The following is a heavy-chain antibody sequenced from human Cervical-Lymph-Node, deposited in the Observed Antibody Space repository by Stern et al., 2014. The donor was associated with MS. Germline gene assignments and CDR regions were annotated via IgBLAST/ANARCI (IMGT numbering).Heavy chain of an antibody. V-gene: IGHV1-24*01. D-gene: IGHD6-13*01. CDR1: GYTLTELS. CDR2: FDPEDGET. Sequence: VQLVEPGAEVKKPGASVKVSCKVSGYTLTELSMHWVRQAPGKGLEWMGGFDPEDGETIYAQKFQGRVTMTEDTSTDTAYMELSSLRSEDTAVYYCATDGSDSSSWPFDLWGRGTLVTVSS. CDR3: ATDGSDSSSWPFDL. J-gene: IGHJ2*01.